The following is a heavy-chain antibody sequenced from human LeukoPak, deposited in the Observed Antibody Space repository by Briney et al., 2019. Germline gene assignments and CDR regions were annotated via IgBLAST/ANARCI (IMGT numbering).Heavy chain of an antibody. Sequence: SETLSLTCTVSGGSISSYYWSWIRQPAGKGLEWIGRIYTSGSTNYNPSLKSRVTMSVDTSKNQFSLKLSSVTAADTAVYYRARGGGWYLSRGYYYGMDVWGQGTTVTVSS. V-gene: IGHV4-4*07. D-gene: IGHD6-19*01. CDR3: ARGGGWYLSRGYYYGMDV. CDR2: IYTSGST. J-gene: IGHJ6*02. CDR1: GGSISSYY.